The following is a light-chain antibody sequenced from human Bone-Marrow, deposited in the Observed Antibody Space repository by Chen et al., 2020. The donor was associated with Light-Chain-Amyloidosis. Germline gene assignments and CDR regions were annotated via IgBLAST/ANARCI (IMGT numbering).Light chain of an antibody. V-gene: IGLV3-21*02. Sequence: SYVLTQPSSVSVAPGQTATIACGGNNIGSTSVHWYQQTPGQAPLPVVYDDSDRPPGIPWRLSGSNSGNTATLTISRVEAGDEADYYCQVWDRGSDRPVFGGGTKLTVL. CDR3: QVWDRGSDRPV. CDR1: NIGSTS. J-gene: IGLJ3*02. CDR2: DDS.